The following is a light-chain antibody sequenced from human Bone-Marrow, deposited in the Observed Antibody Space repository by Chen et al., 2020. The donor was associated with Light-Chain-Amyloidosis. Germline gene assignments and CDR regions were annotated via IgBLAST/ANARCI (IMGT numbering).Light chain of an antibody. CDR2: RDT. J-gene: IGLJ2*01. V-gene: IGLV3-25*03. CDR3: QSADSSGTYEVI. Sequence: SYELTQPPSVSVSPGQTVRITCSGDDLPTKYAYWYQQKPGQASVLVIHRDTERPSGISERFSGASSGTTATLTISGVQAKDEADYHCQSADSSGTYEVIFGGGTKLTVL. CDR1: DLPTKY.